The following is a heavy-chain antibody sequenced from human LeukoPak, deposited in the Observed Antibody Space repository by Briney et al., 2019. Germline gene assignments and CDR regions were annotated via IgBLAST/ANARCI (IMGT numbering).Heavy chain of an antibody. CDR2: ISAYNGNT. CDR1: GYTFSRYG. J-gene: IGHJ3*02. D-gene: IGHD2-21*02. Sequence: ASVKVSCKASGYTFSRYGINWVRQAPGQGLEWMGWISAYNGNTNYAQNFQGRVTMTTDTSTSTSYMEMGSLRSDDTAVYYCASHIVVVTAAAFDIWGQGTMVTVSS. V-gene: IGHV1-18*01. CDR3: ASHIVVVTAAAFDI.